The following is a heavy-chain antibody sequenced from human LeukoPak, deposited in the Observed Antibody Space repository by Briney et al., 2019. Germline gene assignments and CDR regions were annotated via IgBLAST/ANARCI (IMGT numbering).Heavy chain of an antibody. J-gene: IGHJ4*02. CDR1: GYSFTNYW. CDR2: IYPRDSDT. V-gene: IGHV5-51*01. D-gene: IGHD6-19*01. Sequence: GESLKISCQGSGYSFTNYWIAWVRQMPGKGLEWMGIIYPRDSDTRYSLSFQGQVTISADKSISTAYLQWSSLKASDTAMFYGARSGSGTRFDYWGQGTLVTVSS. CDR3: ARSGSGTRFDY.